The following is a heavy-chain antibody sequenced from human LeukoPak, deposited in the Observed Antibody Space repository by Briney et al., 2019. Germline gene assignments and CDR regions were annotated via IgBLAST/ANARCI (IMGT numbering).Heavy chain of an antibody. CDR2: IYPADSDT. V-gene: IGHV5-51*01. D-gene: IGHD2-2*01. J-gene: IGHJ6*03. Sequence: KPGESLKISCKGSGYDFTTYWIGWVRQMPGKGLEWMGVIYPADSDTTYSPSFQGQVTISTDKSISTAYLQWSSLKATDTAIYYCARHRKPIAVVPATMGRSYYYYMDVWGKGTTVTVSS. CDR1: GYDFTTYW. CDR3: ARHRKPIAVVPATMGRSYYYYMDV.